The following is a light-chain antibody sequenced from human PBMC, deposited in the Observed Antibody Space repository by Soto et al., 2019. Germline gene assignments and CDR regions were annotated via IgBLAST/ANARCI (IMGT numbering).Light chain of an antibody. Sequence: DIPMTQSPSSLSASVGDSVTLTCRASQRLFSFLNWYQQAPGRAPKLLISTAYKLQSGVPSRFSGSESGTEFTLTISSLQPEDFAIYFCHQTYSAPFTFGPGTKVDVK. CDR2: TAY. CDR1: QRLFSF. CDR3: HQTYSAPFT. J-gene: IGKJ3*01. V-gene: IGKV1-39*01.